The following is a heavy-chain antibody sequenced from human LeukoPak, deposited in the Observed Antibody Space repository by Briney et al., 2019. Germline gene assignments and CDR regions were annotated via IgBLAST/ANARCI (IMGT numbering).Heavy chain of an antibody. V-gene: IGHV3-30*02. CDR2: IRYDGSNK. CDR3: ARVGYSYAGRVYYYYMDV. D-gene: IGHD5-18*01. CDR1: GFTFSSYG. Sequence: GGSLRLSCAASGFTFSSYGMHWVRQAPGKGLEWVAFIRYDGSNKYYADSVKGRFTISRDNAKNSLYLQMNSLRAEDTAVYYCARVGYSYAGRVYYYYMDVWGKGTTVTISS. J-gene: IGHJ6*03.